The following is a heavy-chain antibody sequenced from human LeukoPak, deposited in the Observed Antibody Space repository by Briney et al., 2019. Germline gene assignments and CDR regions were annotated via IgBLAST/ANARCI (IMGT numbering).Heavy chain of an antibody. J-gene: IGHJ1*01. D-gene: IGHD3-22*01. Sequence: GGSLRLSCAASGFTVSSKYMSWVRQAPGKGLEWVSVIFIDDNTSYADSVRGRFTISRDNSKNTLFLQMHSLRSEDTAVYYCAKDPVNHCASSVCYGLQSWGQGTLVIVSS. CDR2: IFIDDNT. CDR3: AKDPVNHCASSVCYGLQS. V-gene: IGHV3-53*05. CDR1: GFTVSSKY.